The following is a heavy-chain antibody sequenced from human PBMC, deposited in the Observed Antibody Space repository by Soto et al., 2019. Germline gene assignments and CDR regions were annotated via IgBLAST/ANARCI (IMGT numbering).Heavy chain of an antibody. CDR2: ISSSSSYI. D-gene: IGHD6-13*01. J-gene: IGHJ4*02. CDR3: ARDDEAAAHPLDY. CDR1: GFTFSSYS. V-gene: IGHV3-21*01. Sequence: GGSLRLSCAASGFTFSSYSMNWVRQAPGKGLEWVSSISSSSSYIYYADSVKGRFTISRDNAKNSLYLQMNSLRAEDTAVYYCARDDEAAAHPLDYWGQGTLVTVSS.